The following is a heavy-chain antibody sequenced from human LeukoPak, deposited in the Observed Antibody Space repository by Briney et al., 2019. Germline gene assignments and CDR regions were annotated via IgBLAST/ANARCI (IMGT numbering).Heavy chain of an antibody. V-gene: IGHV1-2*02. CDR2: INPNSGGT. CDR1: GYTFTGYY. D-gene: IGHD2-2*02. J-gene: IGHJ4*02. CDR3: ARDFSSVVPAAIC. Sequence: GAPVKVSCKASGYTFTGYYMHWVRQAPGQGLEWMGWINPNSGGTNYAQKFQGRVTMTRDTSISTAYMELSRLRSDDTAVYYCARDFSSVVPAAICWGQGTLVTVSS.